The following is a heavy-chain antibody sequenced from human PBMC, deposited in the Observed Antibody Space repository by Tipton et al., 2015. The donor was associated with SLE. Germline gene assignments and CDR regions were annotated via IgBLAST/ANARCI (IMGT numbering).Heavy chain of an antibody. V-gene: IGHV3-43D*04. CDR3: ARGMGFDY. D-gene: IGHD5-24*01. CDR2: ISWDGGST. CDR1: GFTFDVYT. J-gene: IGHJ4*02. Sequence: SLRLSCAASGFTFDVYTMHWVRQAPGKGLEWVSLISWDGGSTYYADSVKGRFTISRDNSKNSLYLQMNSLRAEDTALYYCARGMGFDYWGQGTLVTVSS.